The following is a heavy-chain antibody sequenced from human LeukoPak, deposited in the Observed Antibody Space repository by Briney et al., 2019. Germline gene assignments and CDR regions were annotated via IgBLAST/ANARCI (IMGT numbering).Heavy chain of an antibody. V-gene: IGHV1-46*01. J-gene: IGHJ4*02. Sequence: ASVKVSCKASGYTFTNYYMHWVRQAPGQGLEWMGIINPSGGSTSCTQKFQGRVTMTRDTSTSTVYMELSSLRSEDTAVYYCARFQGGGATTPLRRASFDYWGQGTLVTVSS. CDR1: GYTFTNYY. CDR3: ARFQGGGATTPLRRASFDY. CDR2: INPSGGST. D-gene: IGHD1-26*01.